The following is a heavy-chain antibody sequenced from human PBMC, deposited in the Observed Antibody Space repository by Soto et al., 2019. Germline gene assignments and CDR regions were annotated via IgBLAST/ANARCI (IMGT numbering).Heavy chain of an antibody. V-gene: IGHV4-30-2*01. J-gene: IGHJ5*02. CDR2: IFHGGST. CDR1: GAPITWGDYS. CDR3: ARGRVVVPAAVMFNCLDP. Sequence: KASETLSLTCTDPGAPITWGDYSWNWIRQPPGKGLEWIGYIFHGGSTYYNPSLRSRVTISVDRSRTQFSLKMGSVTAADTAVYYCARGRVVVPAAVMFNCLDPWGQGALVTVSS. D-gene: IGHD2-2*01.